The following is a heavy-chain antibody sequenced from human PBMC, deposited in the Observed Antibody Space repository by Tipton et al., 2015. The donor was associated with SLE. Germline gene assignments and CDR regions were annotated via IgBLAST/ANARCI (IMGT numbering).Heavy chain of an antibody. CDR1: GGTFSSYA. CDR3: ARERLDRVSSPAFDC. D-gene: IGHD6-13*01. V-gene: IGHV1-69*01. Sequence: QLVQSGAEVKKPGSSVKVSCKASGGTFSSYAISWVRQAPGQGLEWMGGIIPIFGTANYAQKFQGRVAITADESTSTAYMELSSPRSDDTAVYYCARERLDRVSSPAFDCWGQGTLVTVSS. CDR2: IIPIFGTA. J-gene: IGHJ4*02.